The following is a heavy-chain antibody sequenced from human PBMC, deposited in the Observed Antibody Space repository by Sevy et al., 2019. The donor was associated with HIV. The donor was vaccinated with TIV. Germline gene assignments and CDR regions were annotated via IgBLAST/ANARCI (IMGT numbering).Heavy chain of an antibody. J-gene: IGHJ3*02. V-gene: IGHV3-23*01. CDR1: GFTFSSYA. Sequence: GGSLRLSCAASGFTFSSYAMSWVRQAPGKGLEWVSAISGSGGSTYYADSVKGRFTISRDNSKNTLYLQMNSLRAEDTAVYYCAKTASLGQWLVLKHAFDIWGQGTMVTVSS. D-gene: IGHD6-19*01. CDR2: ISGSGGST. CDR3: AKTASLGQWLVLKHAFDI.